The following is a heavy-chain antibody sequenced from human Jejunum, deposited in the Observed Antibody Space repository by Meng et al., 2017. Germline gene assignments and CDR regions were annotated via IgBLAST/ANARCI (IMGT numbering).Heavy chain of an antibody. CDR1: GFNFTNYG. CDR2: IWHDGSKV. J-gene: IGHJ4*02. V-gene: IGHV3-33*01. Sequence: VQLVESGGGVVPPGKSLRLSCAASGFNFTNYGMHWVRQAPGKGLEWVAVIWHDGSKVFYADSVRGRFTISRDNSHNTVDLQMNSVGVDDTAVYFCLRGRDYWGQGTLVTVSS. CDR3: LRGRDY. D-gene: IGHD3-10*01.